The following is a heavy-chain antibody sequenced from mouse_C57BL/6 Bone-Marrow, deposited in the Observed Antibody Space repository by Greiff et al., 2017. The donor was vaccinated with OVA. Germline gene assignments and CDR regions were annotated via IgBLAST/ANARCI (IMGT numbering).Heavy chain of an antibody. J-gene: IGHJ4*01. Sequence: VQLQQSGAELVKPGASVKLSCTASGFNIKDYYMHWVKQRTEQGLEWIGRIDPEDGEPKYAPKFQGKATITADTSSNTAYLQLSSLTSEDTAVYYCARSVYDYDGAMDYWGQGTSVTVSS. CDR2: IDPEDGEP. V-gene: IGHV14-2*01. D-gene: IGHD2-4*01. CDR1: GFNIKDYY. CDR3: ARSVYDYDGAMDY.